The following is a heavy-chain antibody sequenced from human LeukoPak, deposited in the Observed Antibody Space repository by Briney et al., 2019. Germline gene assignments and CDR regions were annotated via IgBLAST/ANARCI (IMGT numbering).Heavy chain of an antibody. V-gene: IGHV3-21*01. CDR3: ARDQPYPGYGYFDY. CDR1: GFTFSSYS. D-gene: IGHD5-18*01. CDR2: ISSSSSYK. J-gene: IGHJ4*02. Sequence: GGSLRLSCAASGFTFSSYSMNWVRQAPGKGLEWVSSISSSSSYKYYTDSVKGRFTISRDNAKNSPYLQMNSLRAEDTAVYYCARDQPYPGYGYFDYWGQGTLVTVSS.